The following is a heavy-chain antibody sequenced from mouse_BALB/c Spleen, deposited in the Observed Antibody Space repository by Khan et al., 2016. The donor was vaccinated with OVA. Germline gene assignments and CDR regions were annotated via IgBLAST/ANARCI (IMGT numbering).Heavy chain of an antibody. J-gene: IGHJ2*01. CDR2: ISYDGSN. V-gene: IGHV3-6*02. CDR1: DYSITSGYY. D-gene: IGHD2-14*01. CDR3: AIPHRYDVYYFDY. Sequence: EVQLQESGPGLVKPSQSLSLTCSVTDYSITSGYYWNWIRQFPENKLEWMGYISYDGSNNYNPSLKNRISITRDTSKNQLFLKLNSVTTEDTATYYCAIPHRYDVYYFDYWGQGTTLTVSS.